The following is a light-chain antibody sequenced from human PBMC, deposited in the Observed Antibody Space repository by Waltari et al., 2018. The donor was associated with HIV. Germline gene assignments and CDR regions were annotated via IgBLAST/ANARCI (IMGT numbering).Light chain of an antibody. V-gene: IGLV1-47*01. Sequence: QSVLTPPPSASGTPGQRVTISCSGTTSNVGSNFVSWYQQLPGTAPKLLIYRDNRRPSGVPDRFSGSKSGASASLAISGLRSEDEGDYYCATWDGSLGGAYVFGAGTKVSVL. CDR1: TSNVGSNF. CDR2: RDN. J-gene: IGLJ1*01. CDR3: ATWDGSLGGAYV.